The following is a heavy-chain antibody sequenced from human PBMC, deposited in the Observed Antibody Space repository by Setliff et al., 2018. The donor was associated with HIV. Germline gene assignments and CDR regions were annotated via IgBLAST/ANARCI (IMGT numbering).Heavy chain of an antibody. D-gene: IGHD6-6*01. V-gene: IGHV4-39*06. CDR1: GASISNSNSY. CDR2: SYYSGNT. CDR3: ARGPESVAPRICAFDI. J-gene: IGHJ3*02. Sequence: SETLSLTCTVYGASISNSNSYWGRIRQTPGKRLEWLGSSYYSGNTYYNPSLKNRVTISLHTSQKQFPLKVSPVTAADTAVYYCARGPESVAPRICAFDIWGRGTMVTVSS.